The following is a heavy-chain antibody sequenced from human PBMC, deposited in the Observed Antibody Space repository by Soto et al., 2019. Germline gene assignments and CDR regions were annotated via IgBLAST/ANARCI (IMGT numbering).Heavy chain of an antibody. CDR3: VRGTALVDY. CDR2: ISSNSGNT. Sequence: SLRLSCAASGFTFSDFYMSWIRQAPGKGLEWVSYISSNSGNTNYVDSVKGRFSISRDNAKKSLYLQMNSLRAEDTAVYYCVRGTALVDYWGQGTLVTVSS. J-gene: IGHJ4*01. D-gene: IGHD5-18*01. CDR1: GFTFSDFY. V-gene: IGHV3-11*06.